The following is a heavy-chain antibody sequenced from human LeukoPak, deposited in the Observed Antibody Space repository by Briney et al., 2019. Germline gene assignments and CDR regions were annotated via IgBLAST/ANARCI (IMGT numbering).Heavy chain of an antibody. V-gene: IGHV4-59*12. CDR3: ARDLEDYYYMDV. Sequence: SETLSLTCTVSGGSISSYYWSWIRQPPGKGLEWIGYIYYSGSTYYNPSLKSRVTISVDTSKNQFSLKLSSVTAADTAVYYCARDLEDYYYMDVWGKGTTVTVSS. J-gene: IGHJ6*03. CDR1: GGSISSYY. CDR2: IYYSGST.